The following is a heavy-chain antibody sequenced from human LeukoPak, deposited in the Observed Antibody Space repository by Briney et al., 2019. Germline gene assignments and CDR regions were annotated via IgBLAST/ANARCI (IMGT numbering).Heavy chain of an antibody. CDR2: IKQDGSEK. CDR3: ARHAPYGSGSYYRFLGYYYYGMDV. V-gene: IGHV3-7*03. Sequence: GGSLRLSCAASGFTFSSYWMSWVRQAPGKGREWVANIKQDGSEKYYVDSVKGRFTISRDKAKNSLYLQMNSLRAEDTAVYYCARHAPYGSGSYYRFLGYYYYGMDVWGKGTTVTVPS. D-gene: IGHD3-10*01. J-gene: IGHJ6*04. CDR1: GFTFSSYW.